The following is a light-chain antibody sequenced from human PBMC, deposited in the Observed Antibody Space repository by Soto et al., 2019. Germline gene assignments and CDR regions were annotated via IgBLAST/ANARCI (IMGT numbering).Light chain of an antibody. V-gene: IGLV1-40*01. CDR3: QCYDSSLSGSVV. Sequence: QSVLTQPPSVSGAPGQRVTISCTGSSSNIGAGYDVHWYQQLPGTAPKLLIFDNSNRPSGVPDRISGSRSGTSASLAITGLQAEDEADYYCQCYDSSLSGSVVFGGGTKLTVL. J-gene: IGLJ2*01. CDR2: DNS. CDR1: SSNIGAGYD.